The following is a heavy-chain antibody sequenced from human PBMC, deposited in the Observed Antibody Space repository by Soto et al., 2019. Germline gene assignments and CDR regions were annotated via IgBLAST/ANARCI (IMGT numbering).Heavy chain of an antibody. Sequence: GGSLRLSCAASGFTFSSYSMNWVRQAPGKGLEWVSSISSSSSYIYYADSVKGRFTISRDNAKNSLYLQMNSLRAEDTAVYYCARSSFGESPWYFDYWGQGTLVTVSS. CDR3: ARSSFGESPWYFDY. J-gene: IGHJ4*02. CDR1: GFTFSSYS. D-gene: IGHD3-10*01. V-gene: IGHV3-21*01. CDR2: ISSSSSYI.